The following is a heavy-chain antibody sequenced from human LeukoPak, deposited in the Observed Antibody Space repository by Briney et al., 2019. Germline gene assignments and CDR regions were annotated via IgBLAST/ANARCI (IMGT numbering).Heavy chain of an antibody. J-gene: IGHJ4*02. CDR1: GFTFSSYA. CDR3: VKEMGLTLPFDC. Sequence: PGGSLRLSCAASGFTFSSYAMSWVRQAPGKGLEWVSAISDSGDYKYYEDSVKGRFTISRDNSKNTLSLEMNSLRGDDTAVYYCVKEMGLTLPFDCWGQGTLVTVSS. V-gene: IGHV3-23*01. CDR2: ISDSGDYK. D-gene: IGHD2-8*01.